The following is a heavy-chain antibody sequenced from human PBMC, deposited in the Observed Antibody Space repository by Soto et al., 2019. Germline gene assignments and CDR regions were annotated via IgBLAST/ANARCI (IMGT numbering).Heavy chain of an antibody. CDR3: GRDQSGTGYYVDWFDP. Sequence: GASVKVSCKASGGTFSTYAISWVRQAPGQGLEWMGGIIPIYGTVNYAQKFQGRVTMTADESATTVNMELTSLTSEDTAVYYCGRDQSGTGYYVDWFDPWGQGTLVTVSS. D-gene: IGHD3-10*02. V-gene: IGHV1-69*13. J-gene: IGHJ5*02. CDR1: GGTFSTYA. CDR2: IIPIYGTV.